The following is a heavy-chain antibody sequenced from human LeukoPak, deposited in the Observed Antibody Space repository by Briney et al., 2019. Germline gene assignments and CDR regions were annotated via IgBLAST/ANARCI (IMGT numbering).Heavy chain of an antibody. Sequence: PSETLSLTCTVSGGSISRYYWSWIRQPPGKGLEWIGYIYYSGSTNYNPSLKSRVTISVDTSKNQFSLKLSSVTAADTAVYYCARGARIVVVPAAMFYSGWFDPWGQGTLVTVSS. J-gene: IGHJ5*02. V-gene: IGHV4-59*08. D-gene: IGHD2-2*01. CDR1: GGSISRYY. CDR3: ARGARIVVVPAAMFYSGWFDP. CDR2: IYYSGST.